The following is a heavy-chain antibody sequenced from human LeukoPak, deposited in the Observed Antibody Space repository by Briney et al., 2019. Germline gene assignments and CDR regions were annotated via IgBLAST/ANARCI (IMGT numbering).Heavy chain of an antibody. CDR2: INRSGTT. J-gene: IGHJ6*03. CDR1: GGSFSAYY. Sequence: SETLSLTCAVYGGSFSAYYWSWIRQPPGKGLEWIAEINRSGTTNYKPSLKSRVTISIDTSKNQFSLKLSSVTAADTAVYYCASSRGYSSSLWYYYMDVWGKGTTVTVSS. V-gene: IGHV4-34*01. D-gene: IGHD6-13*01. CDR3: ASSRGYSSSLWYYYMDV.